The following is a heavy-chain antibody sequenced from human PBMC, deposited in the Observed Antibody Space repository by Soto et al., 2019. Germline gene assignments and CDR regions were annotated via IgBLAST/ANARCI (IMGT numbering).Heavy chain of an antibody. CDR2: IIPILGIA. D-gene: IGHD6-6*01. Sequence: ALVQGACKAPGGRFRIYTSSWGRQTTGQGLEWMRRIIPILGIANYAQKFQGRVTITADKSTSTAYMELSSLRSEDTAVYYCARAVAASIEAFDIWGQGTMVTVSS. V-gene: IGHV1-69*02. J-gene: IGHJ3*02. CDR1: GGRFRIYT. CDR3: ARAVAASIEAFDI.